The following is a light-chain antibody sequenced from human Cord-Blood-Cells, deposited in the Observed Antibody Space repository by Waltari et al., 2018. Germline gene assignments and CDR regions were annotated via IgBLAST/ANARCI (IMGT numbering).Light chain of an antibody. V-gene: IGLV1-47*01. Sequence: QSVLTQPPSASGTPGQRVTISCSGSSPNIGSNYVYWYQQLPGTAHNLLICRNNQRPSGVPDRFSGSKSCTSASLAISWLRSEDEAYYYRAAWDDSLSVVFGGGTKLTVL. CDR1: SPNIGSNY. J-gene: IGLJ2*01. CDR2: RNN. CDR3: AAWDDSLSVV.